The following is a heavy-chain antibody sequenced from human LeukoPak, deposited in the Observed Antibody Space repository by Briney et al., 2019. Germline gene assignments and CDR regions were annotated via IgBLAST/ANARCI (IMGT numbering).Heavy chain of an antibody. CDR1: GFTFSSYA. CDR2: ISGSGGST. J-gene: IGHJ4*02. D-gene: IGHD3-22*01. CDR3: AKETYYYDSSGYYRHIDY. Sequence: GSLRLSCAASGFTFSSYAMRWVRQAPGKGLEWVSAISGSGGSTYYADSVKGRFTISRDNSKNTLYLQMNSLRAEDTAVYYCAKETYYYDSSGYYRHIDYWGQGTLVTVSS. V-gene: IGHV3-23*01.